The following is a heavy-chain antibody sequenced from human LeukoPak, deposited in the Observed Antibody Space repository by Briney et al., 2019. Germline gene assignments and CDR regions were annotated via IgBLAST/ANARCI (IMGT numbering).Heavy chain of an antibody. CDR2: IYYSGST. V-gene: IGHV4-59*01. D-gene: IGHD3-3*01. J-gene: IGHJ5*02. CDR1: GGSISSYY. Sequence: SETLSLTCTVSGGSISSYYWSWIRQPPGKGLEWIGYIYYSGSTNYNPSLKSRVTISVVTSKNQFSLKLSSVTAADTAVYYCARSFGVVINNWFDPWGQGTLVTASS. CDR3: ARSFGVVINNWFDP.